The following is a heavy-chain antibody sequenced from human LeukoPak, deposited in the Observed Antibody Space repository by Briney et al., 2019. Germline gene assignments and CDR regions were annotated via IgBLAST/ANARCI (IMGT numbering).Heavy chain of an antibody. D-gene: IGHD3-16*01. CDR3: TRHDVVAVMGHGMAV. J-gene: IGHJ6*02. Sequence: SETLSLTCTVSGASIGSYYWSWMRQPPGKGLEWIGFISQNGSPHYTASLKSRVTISRDTSENQVSLILSSVTAADTAVYYCTRHDVVAVMGHGMAVWGQGTTVTVSS. V-gene: IGHV4-59*08. CDR2: ISQNGSP. CDR1: GASIGSYY.